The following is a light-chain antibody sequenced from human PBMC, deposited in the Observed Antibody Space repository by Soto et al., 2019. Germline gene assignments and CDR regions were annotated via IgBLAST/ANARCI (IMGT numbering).Light chain of an antibody. CDR2: GAS. V-gene: IGKV3-20*01. CDR1: QSINNNY. CDR3: QQYGGSPRT. Sequence: EILLTQSPGTLSLSPGERATLSCRASQSINNNYLAWYQQKRGQAPRLLIYGASSRATGLPDRFSGSGSGTDFTLPISRLEPEDFAVYYCQQYGGSPRTFGQGTKVEIK. J-gene: IGKJ1*01.